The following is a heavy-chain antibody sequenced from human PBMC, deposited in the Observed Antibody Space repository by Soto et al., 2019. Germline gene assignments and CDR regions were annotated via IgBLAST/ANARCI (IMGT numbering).Heavy chain of an antibody. CDR2: ISAHNGNT. Sequence: QSHLVQSGAEVKKPGASVKVSCKGSGYGFTTYGITWVRQAPGQGLDWMAWISAHNGNTNYAQKPQGRVTVTRDTSTSTAYMELRSLRSDDTAVYYCARGRYGDYLRQGALVTVSS. V-gene: IGHV1-18*01. D-gene: IGHD1-1*01. CDR1: GYGFTTYG. J-gene: IGHJ4*02. CDR3: ARGRYGDY.